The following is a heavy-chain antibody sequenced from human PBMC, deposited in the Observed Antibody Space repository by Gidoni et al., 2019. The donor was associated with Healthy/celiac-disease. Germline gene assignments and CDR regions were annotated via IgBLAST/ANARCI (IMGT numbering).Heavy chain of an antibody. CDR2: ISDDGSNK. V-gene: IGHV3-30-3*01. CDR1: GFTFSSYA. CDR3: ARDVDRFLEWLLHYYYYYMDV. Sequence: QVQLVESGGGVVQPGRPLRLSWAPSGFTFSSYAMHWVRQAPGKGLELVAVISDDGSNKYYADSVKGRFTISRDNSKNTMYLQMNSLRAEDTAVYYCARDVDRFLEWLLHYYYYYMDVWSKGTTVTVSS. J-gene: IGHJ6*03. D-gene: IGHD3-3*01.